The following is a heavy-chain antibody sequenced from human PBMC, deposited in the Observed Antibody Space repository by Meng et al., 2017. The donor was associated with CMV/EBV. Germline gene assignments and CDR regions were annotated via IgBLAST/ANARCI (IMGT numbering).Heavy chain of an antibody. CDR2: ISSSSSYI. J-gene: IGHJ6*02. CDR1: GFTFSSYS. D-gene: IGHD3-3*01. Sequence: GESLKISCAASGFTFSSYSMNWVRQAPGKGLEWVSSISSSSSYIYYADSVKGRFTISRDNAKNSLYLQMNSLRAEDTAVYYCAREVTDYDFWSGYYPDYYHYGMDVWGQGTTVTVSS. CDR3: AREVTDYDFWSGYYPDYYHYGMDV. V-gene: IGHV3-21*01.